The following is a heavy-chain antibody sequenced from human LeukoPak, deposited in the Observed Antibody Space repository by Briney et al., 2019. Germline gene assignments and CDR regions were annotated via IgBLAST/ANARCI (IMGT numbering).Heavy chain of an antibody. CDR3: AALAVAGTSEGY. CDR2: FYYGGST. J-gene: IGHJ4*01. CDR1: GASISSGAYS. D-gene: IGHD6-19*01. Sequence: SETLSLTCTVSGASISSGAYSWSWVRQPPGKGLEWIGSFYYGGSTSYNASLKTRVNISVDTPKNQLSLRLNSVTAADTSVYYCAALAVAGTSEGYWGQGSLIIVSS. V-gene: IGHV4-39*01.